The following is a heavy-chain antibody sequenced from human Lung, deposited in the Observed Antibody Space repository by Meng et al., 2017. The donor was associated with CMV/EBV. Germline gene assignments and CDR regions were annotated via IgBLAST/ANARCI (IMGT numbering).Heavy chain of an antibody. D-gene: IGHD4-17*01. CDR1: GGSISSGGFY. Sequence: QRQESGPGLLKPPHPLSLPCTVSGGSISSGGFYWSWIRQHPGQGLEWIGYIYYSGSTYYNPSLRSRVAISIDTSKNQFSLKLTSVTAADTAVYFCARTNYGDYNWFDPWGQGTLVTVSS. J-gene: IGHJ5*02. V-gene: IGHV4-31*03. CDR2: IYYSGST. CDR3: ARTNYGDYNWFDP.